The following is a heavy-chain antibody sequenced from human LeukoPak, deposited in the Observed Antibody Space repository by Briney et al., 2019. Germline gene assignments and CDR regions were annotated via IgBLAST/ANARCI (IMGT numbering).Heavy chain of an antibody. CDR3: ARDRASSGWRVIDY. D-gene: IGHD6-19*01. CDR1: GYTFTGYY. V-gene: IGHV1-2*04. CDR2: INPNSGGT. Sequence: GASVKVSCKASGYTFTGYYMHWVRQAPGQGLEWMGWINPNSGGTNYAQKFQGWVTMTRDTSISTAYMELSRLRSDDTAVYYCARDRASSGWRVIDYWGQGTLVTVSS. J-gene: IGHJ4*02.